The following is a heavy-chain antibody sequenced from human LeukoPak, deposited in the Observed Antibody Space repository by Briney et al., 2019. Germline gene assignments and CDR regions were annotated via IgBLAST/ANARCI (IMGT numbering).Heavy chain of an antibody. D-gene: IGHD4-11*01. CDR2: IYYSGSI. Sequence: SETLSLTCTVSGDSISGYYWTWIRQPPGKGLEWIGYIYYSGSINSNPSLKSRLTISVDTSKNQFSLKLSSVTAADTAVYYCARLRGNYFPDYWGQGTLVTVSS. V-gene: IGHV4-59*01. CDR1: GDSISGYY. CDR3: ARLRGNYFPDY. J-gene: IGHJ4*02.